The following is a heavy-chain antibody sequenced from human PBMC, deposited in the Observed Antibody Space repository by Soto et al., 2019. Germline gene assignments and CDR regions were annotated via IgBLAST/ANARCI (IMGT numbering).Heavy chain of an antibody. Sequence: SGPTLVNPTQTLTLTCTFSGFSLSTSGVGVGWIRQPPGKALEWLALIYWDDDKRYSPSLKSRLTITKDTSKNQVVLTMTNMDPVDTATYYCAHRPGTYYDILTGYYIGPSWFDPWGQGTLVTVSS. J-gene: IGHJ5*02. V-gene: IGHV2-5*02. CDR1: GFSLSTSGVG. D-gene: IGHD3-9*01. CDR3: AHRPGTYYDILTGYYIGPSWFDP. CDR2: IYWDDDK.